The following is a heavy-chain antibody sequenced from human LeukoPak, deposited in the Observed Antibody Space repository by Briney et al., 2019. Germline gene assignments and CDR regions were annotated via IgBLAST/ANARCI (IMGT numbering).Heavy chain of an antibody. CDR2: IYPGDSDT. CDR3: ARHVFSVVVPAAIDY. Sequence: GESLKISCKGFGYSFTSYWIGWVRQMPGKGLEWMGIIYPGDSDTRYSPSFQGQVTISADKSISTAYLQWSSLKASDTAMYYCARHVFSVVVPAAIDYWGQGTLVTVSS. J-gene: IGHJ4*02. D-gene: IGHD2-2*01. V-gene: IGHV5-51*01. CDR1: GYSFTSYW.